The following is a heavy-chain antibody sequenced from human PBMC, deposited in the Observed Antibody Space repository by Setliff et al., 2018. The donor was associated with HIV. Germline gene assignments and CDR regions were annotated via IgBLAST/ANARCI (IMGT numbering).Heavy chain of an antibody. V-gene: IGHV1-18*04. CDR3: ARNFGLSPSGKYYYYYGMDI. CDR2: INPSDYNSNT. CDR1: GYTFSTYF. Sequence: ASVKVSCKTSGYTFSTYFIHWVRQAPGQGLEWMGTINPSDYNSNTEYAQKLQGRVTMTKDTSTSTAYMELRGLRSDDTAVYYCARNFGLSPSGKYYYYYGMDIWGQGTTVTVSS. J-gene: IGHJ6*02. D-gene: IGHD3-10*01.